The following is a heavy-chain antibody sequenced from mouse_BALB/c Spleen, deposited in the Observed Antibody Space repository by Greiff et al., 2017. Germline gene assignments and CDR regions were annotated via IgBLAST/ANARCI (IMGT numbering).Heavy chain of an antibody. CDR1: GFTFSSYA. D-gene: IGHD1-1*02. CDR2: ISSGGST. V-gene: IGHV5-6-5*01. Sequence: EVQVVESGGGLVKPGGSLKLSCAASGFTFSSYAMSWVRQTPEKRLEWVASISSGGSTYYPDSVKGRFTISRDNARNILYLQMSSLRSEDTAMYYCAREGSAWFAYWGQGTLVTVSA. J-gene: IGHJ3*01. CDR3: AREGSAWFAY.